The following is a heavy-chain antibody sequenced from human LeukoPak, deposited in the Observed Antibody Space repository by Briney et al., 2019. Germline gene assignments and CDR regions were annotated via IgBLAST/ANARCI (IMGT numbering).Heavy chain of an antibody. J-gene: IGHJ4*02. Sequence: ASVKVSCKASGYTFTDYYLHWVRQAPGQGLEWMGWINPNSGDTGYAQKFQGRVTMTRDTSISTAYMELSRLRYDDTAVYYCARDMDTGPDLFDYWGQGTLVTVSS. CDR2: INPNSGDT. D-gene: IGHD5-18*01. CDR3: ARDMDTGPDLFDY. CDR1: GYTFTDYY. V-gene: IGHV1-2*02.